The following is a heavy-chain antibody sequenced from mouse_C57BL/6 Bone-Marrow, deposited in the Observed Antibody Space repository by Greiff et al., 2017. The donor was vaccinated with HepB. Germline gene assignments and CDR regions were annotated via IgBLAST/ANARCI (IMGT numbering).Heavy chain of an antibody. J-gene: IGHJ2*01. D-gene: IGHD1-1*01. CDR3: TLATVVATPFDY. CDR1: GFNIKDDY. CDR2: IDPENGDT. Sequence: EVQLQQSGAELVRPGASVKLSCTASGFNIKDDYMHWVKQRPEQGLEWIGWIDPENGDTEYASKFHGKATITADTSSNTAYRQLSSRTSEDTAVYYCTLATVVATPFDYWGQGTTLTVSS. V-gene: IGHV14-4*01.